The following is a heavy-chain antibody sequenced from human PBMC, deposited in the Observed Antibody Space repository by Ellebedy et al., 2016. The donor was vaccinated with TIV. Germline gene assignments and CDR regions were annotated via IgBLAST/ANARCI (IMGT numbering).Heavy chain of an antibody. Sequence: SETLSLXXTVSGGSISSSSSYWGWIRQPPGKGLEWIGSIYYSGSTYYNPSLKSRVTISVDTSKNQFSLKLSSVTAADTAVYYCARGIRRGMVRGGMDVWGQGTTVTVSS. CDR1: GGSISSSSSY. J-gene: IGHJ6*02. V-gene: IGHV4-39*07. D-gene: IGHD3-10*01. CDR3: ARGIRRGMVRGGMDV. CDR2: IYYSGST.